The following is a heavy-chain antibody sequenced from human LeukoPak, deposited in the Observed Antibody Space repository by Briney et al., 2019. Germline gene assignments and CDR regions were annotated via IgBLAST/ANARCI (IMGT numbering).Heavy chain of an antibody. V-gene: IGHV3-74*01. CDR3: AREEYYFGSGSAFDY. CDR2: ISRDGSHT. Sequence: GGSLRLSCAASGFTLSTYWVNWGRPTPGEGVGWVSRISRDGSHTTYADSVKGRFTISRDNAKNTLFLQMNSLRAEDTGVYYCAREEYYFGSGSAFDYWGQGALVTVSS. CDR1: GFTLSTYW. J-gene: IGHJ4*02. D-gene: IGHD3-10*01.